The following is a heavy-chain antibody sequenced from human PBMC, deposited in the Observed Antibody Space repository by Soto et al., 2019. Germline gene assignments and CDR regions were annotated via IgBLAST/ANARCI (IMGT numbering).Heavy chain of an antibody. Sequence: QVQLVESGGGVVQPGRSLRLSCAASGFTFSSYAMHWVRQAPGKGLEWGAVISDDGSNKYYADSVKGRFTISRDNSKNTLYLQMNSLRAEDTAVYYCARDGDCSGGSCYSRGGYFDYWGQGTLVTVSS. CDR3: ARDGDCSGGSCYSRGGYFDY. V-gene: IGHV3-30-3*01. CDR1: GFTFSSYA. CDR2: ISDDGSNK. D-gene: IGHD2-15*01. J-gene: IGHJ4*02.